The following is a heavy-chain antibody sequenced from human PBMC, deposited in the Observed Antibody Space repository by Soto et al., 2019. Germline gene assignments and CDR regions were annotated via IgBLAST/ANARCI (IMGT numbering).Heavy chain of an antibody. Sequence: GGSLRLSCAASGFNFGDFAMHWVRQVPGKGLEWVSGISWHSGRIGYADSVKGRFTVSRDNARNSLYLQMSSLRPEDTALYYCARGHYDSYGYTYYKGLDVWGQGTTVTVSS. J-gene: IGHJ6*02. D-gene: IGHD3-22*01. CDR3: ARGHYDSYGYTYYKGLDV. V-gene: IGHV3-9*01. CDR1: GFNFGDFA. CDR2: ISWHSGRI.